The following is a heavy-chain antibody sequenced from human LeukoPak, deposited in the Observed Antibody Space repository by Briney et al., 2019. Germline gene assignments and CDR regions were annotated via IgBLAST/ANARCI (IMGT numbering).Heavy chain of an antibody. CDR2: INQDGSEK. Sequence: GGSLTLSCAASGFTFISYYMAWVRQAPGRGLEWVANINQDGSEKNYVDSVKGRFTISRDNAENSVSLRMNSLRAEDTAVYYCVRDGDNRNPPLDYWGQGVLVTVSS. D-gene: IGHD1-14*01. J-gene: IGHJ4*02. CDR3: VRDGDNRNPPLDY. CDR1: GFTFISYY. V-gene: IGHV3-7*01.